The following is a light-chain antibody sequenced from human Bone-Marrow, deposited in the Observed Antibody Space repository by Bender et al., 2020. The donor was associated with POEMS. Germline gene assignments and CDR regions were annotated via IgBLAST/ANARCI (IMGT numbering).Light chain of an antibody. CDR2: DVS. Sequence: QSALTQPASVSGSPGQSITISCTGTSSDVGGYNYVSWYQHYPGKAPELMIFDVSDRPSGVSNRFSGSKSGNTASLTISGLQAEDEADYYCSSYTRSNTYVFGPGTRVTVL. CDR3: SSYTRSNTYV. CDR1: SSDVGGYNY. J-gene: IGLJ1*01. V-gene: IGLV2-14*03.